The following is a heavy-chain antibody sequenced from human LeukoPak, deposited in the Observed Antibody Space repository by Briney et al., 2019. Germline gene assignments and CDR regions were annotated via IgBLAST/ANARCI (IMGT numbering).Heavy chain of an antibody. Sequence: GASVKVSCKASGYTFTAYYMHWVRLAPGQGLEWMGWITPNSGGTKYAQRFQGRVTMTRDTSISTAYMELSGLRSDDTAVYYCARGITIFGVAPDAFDIWGQGTMVTVSS. CDR1: GYTFTAYY. D-gene: IGHD3-3*01. J-gene: IGHJ3*02. V-gene: IGHV1-2*02. CDR3: ARGITIFGVAPDAFDI. CDR2: ITPNSGGT.